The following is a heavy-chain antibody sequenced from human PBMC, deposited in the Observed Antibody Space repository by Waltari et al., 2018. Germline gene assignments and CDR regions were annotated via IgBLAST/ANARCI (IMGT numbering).Heavy chain of an antibody. CDR1: GCSFSSYA. CDR2: ISDDGSNK. D-gene: IGHD6-19*01. J-gene: IGHJ4*02. V-gene: IGHV3-30-3*01. CDR3: ARDAEQWLVYGAFDY. Sequence: QVQLVESGGGVVQPGRSLRLSCAASGCSFSSYAMHWVSQAPGKGLEWVAVISDDGSNKYYADSVKGRFTISRDNSKNTLYLQMNSLRAEDTAVYYCARDAEQWLVYGAFDYWGQGTLVTVSS.